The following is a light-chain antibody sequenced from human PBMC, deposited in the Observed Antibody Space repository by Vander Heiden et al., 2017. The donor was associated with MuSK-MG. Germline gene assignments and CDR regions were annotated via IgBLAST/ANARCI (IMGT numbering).Light chain of an antibody. CDR3: SSYTSSNWV. CDR2: EVS. CDR1: SSDVGGYNY. J-gene: IGLJ3*02. Sequence: QSALTQPASVSGSPGQSITISCTGTSSDVGGYNYVSWYQQHPGKAPKLMIYEVSKRPSGVSNRFSGSKSGNTASLTISGLKAEDEADYYCSSYTSSNWVFGGGTKLTVL. V-gene: IGLV2-14*01.